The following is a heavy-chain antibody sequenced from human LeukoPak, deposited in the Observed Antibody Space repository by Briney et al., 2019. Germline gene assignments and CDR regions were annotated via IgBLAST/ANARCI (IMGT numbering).Heavy chain of an antibody. CDR2: INTDGRTT. V-gene: IGHV3-74*01. CDR3: ARDNAYMFDY. J-gene: IGHJ4*02. CDR1: GFTLSSYW. Sequence: PGGSLRLSCAASGFTLSSYWMNWVRQAPGKGLVWVPHINTDGRTTTYADSVKGRFTVSRDNAKNTLYLEMNRLRAEDTAVYYCARDNAYMFDYWGQGTQVTVSS. D-gene: IGHD5-24*01.